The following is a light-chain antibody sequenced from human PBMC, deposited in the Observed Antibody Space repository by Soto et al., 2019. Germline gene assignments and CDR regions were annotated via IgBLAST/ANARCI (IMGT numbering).Light chain of an antibody. CDR3: QTWGTGFRV. J-gene: IGLJ2*01. CDR2: LNTDGAH. CDR1: SGHSTYA. V-gene: IGLV4-69*01. Sequence: QLVLTQSPSASASLGASVKLTCTLSSGHSTYAIAWHQQQPDKGPRFLMILNTDGAHSRGDGIPDRFSGSSSGTERYLIISSLQSEDEADYYCQTWGTGFRVFGGGTKVTVL.